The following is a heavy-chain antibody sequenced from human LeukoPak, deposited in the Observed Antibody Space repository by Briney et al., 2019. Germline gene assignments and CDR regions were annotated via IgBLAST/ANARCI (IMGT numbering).Heavy chain of an antibody. J-gene: IGHJ6*02. CDR2: MNHNNGGT. Sequence: ASVTVSFTSSVFRFTDYYIHWVGQAPGQGQEWMGWMNHNNGGTNYEQNFQGRVFMTRETAINTSYMELRRLRSGDTAVYYCARDNYGSGSYFVVWGQGTRVTVSS. D-gene: IGHD3-10*01. CDR3: ARDNYGSGSYFVV. V-gene: IGHV1-2*02. CDR1: VFRFTDYY.